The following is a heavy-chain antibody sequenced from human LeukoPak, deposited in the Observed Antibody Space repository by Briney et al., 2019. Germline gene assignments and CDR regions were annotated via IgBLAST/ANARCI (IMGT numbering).Heavy chain of an antibody. Sequence: GGSLRLSCAASGFTFSSYGMHWVRQAPGKGLEWVAVIWYDGSNKYYADSVKGRFTISRDNSENTLYLQMNSLRAEDTAVYYCARVVYSNRNYGMDVWGQGTTVTVSS. V-gene: IGHV3-33*01. CDR1: GFTFSSYG. CDR2: IWYDGSNK. CDR3: ARVVYSNRNYGMDV. D-gene: IGHD2-8*01. J-gene: IGHJ6*02.